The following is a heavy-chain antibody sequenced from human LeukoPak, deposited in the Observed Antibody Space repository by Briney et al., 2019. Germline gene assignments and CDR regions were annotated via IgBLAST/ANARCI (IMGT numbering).Heavy chain of an antibody. D-gene: IGHD6-13*01. CDR1: GFTLSSYW. V-gene: IGHV3-74*01. Sequence: GGSLRLSCAASGFTLSSYWMHWVRQGSGKGLVWVSRINADGSSTTYADSVKGRFTISRDNSKNTVWLQMNSLRPEDTAVYYCAKYQGNSWLEGFDYWGQGALVTVSS. J-gene: IGHJ4*02. CDR3: AKYQGNSWLEGFDY. CDR2: INADGSST.